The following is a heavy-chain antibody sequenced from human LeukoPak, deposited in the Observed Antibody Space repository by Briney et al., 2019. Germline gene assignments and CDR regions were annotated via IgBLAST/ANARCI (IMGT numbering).Heavy chain of an antibody. CDR3: ARSMGIAAAGVDY. CDR1: GYTFTGYY. V-gene: IGHV1-2*02. CDR2: INPNSGGT. Sequence: ASVKVSCKASGYTFTGYYMHWVRQAPGQGLEWLGWINPNSGGTNYAQKFQGRVTITRDTSISTAYMELSRLRSDDTAVYYCARSMGIAAAGVDYWGQGTLVTVSS. J-gene: IGHJ4*02. D-gene: IGHD6-13*01.